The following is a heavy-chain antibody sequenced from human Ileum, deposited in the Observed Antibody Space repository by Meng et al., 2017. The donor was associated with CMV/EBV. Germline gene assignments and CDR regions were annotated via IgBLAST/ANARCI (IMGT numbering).Heavy chain of an antibody. CDR1: GFTLTSYD. CDR2: IGVACDK. Sequence: GESLKISCAASGFTLTSYDMHWVRQPIGKGLEWVSLIGVACDKYSRDSMKGRFTISRDNARNSMYLQMDSLRAEDTGVYYCAGGTLNYYAMDVWGQGTTVTVSS. V-gene: IGHV3-13*01. CDR3: AGGTLNYYAMDV. J-gene: IGHJ6*02.